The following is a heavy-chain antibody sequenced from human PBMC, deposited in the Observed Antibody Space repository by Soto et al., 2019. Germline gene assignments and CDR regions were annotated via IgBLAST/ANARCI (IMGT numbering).Heavy chain of an antibody. Sequence: EIQLLESGGGLVQPGGSLRLSCAASGFPFSTYAMSWVRQAPGKGLEWVSAISGTGGSTYYADSVKGRFTISSDNSKNTLSLQMNSLRAEDTAVYFCAKSLYSGAYRYYSMDVWGQGTTVTVSS. D-gene: IGHD1-26*01. CDR1: GFPFSTYA. CDR3: AKSLYSGAYRYYSMDV. J-gene: IGHJ6*01. V-gene: IGHV3-23*01. CDR2: ISGTGGST.